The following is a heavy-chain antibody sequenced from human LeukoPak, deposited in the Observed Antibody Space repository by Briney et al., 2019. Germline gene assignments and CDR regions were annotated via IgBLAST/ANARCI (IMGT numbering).Heavy chain of an antibody. CDR1: GGSISSSSYY. CDR2: IYYSGST. J-gene: IGHJ4*02. CDR3: ARLYDYVWGSYQSPFDY. D-gene: IGHD3-16*02. V-gene: IGHV4-39*07. Sequence: SETLSLTCTVSGGSISSSSYYWGWIRQPPGKGLEWIGSIYYSGSTYYNPSLKSRVTISVDTSKNQFSLKLSSVTAADTAVYYCARLYDYVWGSYQSPFDYWGQGTLVTVSS.